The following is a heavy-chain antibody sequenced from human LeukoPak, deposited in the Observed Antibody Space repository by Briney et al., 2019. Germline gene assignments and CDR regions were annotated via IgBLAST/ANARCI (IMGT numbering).Heavy chain of an antibody. CDR3: LMRPHTYDSSGYPN. CDR2: INHSGST. V-gene: IGHV4-34*01. Sequence: PSETLSLTCAVYGGSFSGYYWSWIRQAPGKGLEWIGEINHSGSTNYNPSLKSGVTISVDTSKNQLSLQLSAVTATDSAGFNCLMRPHTYDSSGYPNWGQGTLVTVSS. CDR1: GGSFSGYY. D-gene: IGHD3-22*01. J-gene: IGHJ4*02.